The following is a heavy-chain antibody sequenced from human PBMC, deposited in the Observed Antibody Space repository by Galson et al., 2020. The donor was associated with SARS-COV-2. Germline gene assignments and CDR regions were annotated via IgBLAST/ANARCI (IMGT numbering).Heavy chain of an antibody. CDR2: IGTSSRYT. D-gene: IGHD2-2*01. V-gene: IGHV3-11*06. CDR1: GFTFGDYA. J-gene: IGHJ3*01. CDR3: ARAYVVPTAIRL. Sequence: GESLKISCTASGFTFGDYAMSWIRQAPGKGPEWLSYIGTSSRYTHYADSVKGRFFISRDNAKSSLYLQINSLTVEDTAVYYCARAYVVPTAIRLWGRGTKVTVSS.